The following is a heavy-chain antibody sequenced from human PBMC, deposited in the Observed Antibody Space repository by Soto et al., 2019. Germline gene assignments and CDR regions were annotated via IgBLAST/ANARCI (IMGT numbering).Heavy chain of an antibody. CDR1: GGSFSGYY. J-gene: IGHJ4*02. Sequence: SETLSLTCAVYGGSFSGYYWSWIRQPPGKGLEWIGEINHSGSTNYNPSLKSRVTISVDTSKNQFSLKLSSVTAADTAVYYCARAYDSSGYPDYWGQGTLVTVSS. D-gene: IGHD3-22*01. V-gene: IGHV4-34*01. CDR2: INHSGST. CDR3: ARAYDSSGYPDY.